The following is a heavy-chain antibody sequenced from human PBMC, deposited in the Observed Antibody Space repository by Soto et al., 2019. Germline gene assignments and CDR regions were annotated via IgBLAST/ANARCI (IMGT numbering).Heavy chain of an antibody. CDR1: GGSFSGYY. V-gene: IGHV4-34*01. J-gene: IGHJ4*02. CDR3: ARTYRRSWSPFDY. D-gene: IGHD6-13*01. CDR2: INQSGST. Sequence: QVQLQQWGAGLLKPSETLSLTCAVYGGSFSGYYWSWIRQPPGKGLEWIGEINQSGSTNYNPSLRRRVYISVHTSDNPVSLKLSLVTAADTAVYCCARTYRRSWSPFDYWGQGTLFAVSS.